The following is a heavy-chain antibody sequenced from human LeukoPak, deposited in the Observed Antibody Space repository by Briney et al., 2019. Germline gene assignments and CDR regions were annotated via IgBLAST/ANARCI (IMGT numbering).Heavy chain of an antibody. Sequence: SETLSLTCTVSGGSIDNNHWTWIRQPPGKGLEWIGYIYYSGITSYNPSLKSRVTISVDTSKNQFSLKLSSVTAADTAVYYCAREQAAGGLDYWGQGTLVTVSS. J-gene: IGHJ4*02. CDR3: AREQAAGGLDY. CDR2: IYYSGIT. CDR1: GGSIDNNH. V-gene: IGHV4-59*01. D-gene: IGHD6-13*01.